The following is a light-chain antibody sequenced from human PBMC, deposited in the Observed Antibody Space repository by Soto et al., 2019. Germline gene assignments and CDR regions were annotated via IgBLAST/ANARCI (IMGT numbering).Light chain of an antibody. Sequence: ETVLTQSPATLSLSPGERATLSCRASQSVCSHLAWYQQKPGQAPRLLIYGASNRATGIPARFSGSESGTDFTLTISSLEPEDFAVYYCQQRTNWLTFGGGTKVEIK. J-gene: IGKJ4*01. V-gene: IGKV3-11*01. CDR1: QSVCSH. CDR3: QQRTNWLT. CDR2: GAS.